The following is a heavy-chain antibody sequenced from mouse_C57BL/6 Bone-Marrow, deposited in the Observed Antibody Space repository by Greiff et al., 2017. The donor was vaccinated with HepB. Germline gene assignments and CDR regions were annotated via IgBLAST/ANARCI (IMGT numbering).Heavy chain of an antibody. CDR2: IRNKANGYTT. D-gene: IGHD2-1*01. Sequence: EVHLVESGGGLVQPGGSLSLSCAASGFTFPDYYMSWVRQPPGKALEWLGFIRNKANGYTTAYSASVTGRFTISRDHSQSILYLQMNALRAEDSATYYCARYPTYGNYADYAMDYWGQGTSVTVSS. V-gene: IGHV7-3*01. CDR1: GFTFPDYY. J-gene: IGHJ4*01. CDR3: ARYPTYGNYADYAMDY.